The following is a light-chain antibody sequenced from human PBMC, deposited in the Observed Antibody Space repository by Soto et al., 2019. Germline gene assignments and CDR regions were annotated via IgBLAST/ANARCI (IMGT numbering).Light chain of an antibody. J-gene: IGKJ3*01. Sequence: DIKMTQSPSSLSASVGDRVTISCQASQDISNSLNWYQQKPGKAPELLIYDAYNLETGFPLRFSESGTGTDFTLTIRSLQTEDITTYYCQHYHNLPPTFGPGTNVDIK. CDR2: DAY. CDR1: QDISNS. V-gene: IGKV1-33*01. CDR3: QHYHNLPPT.